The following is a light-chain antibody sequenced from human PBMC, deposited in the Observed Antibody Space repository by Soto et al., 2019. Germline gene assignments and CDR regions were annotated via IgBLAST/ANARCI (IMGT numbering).Light chain of an antibody. V-gene: IGLV2-14*01. Sequence: QSVLTQPASVSGSPGQSITISCTGTSSDVGNYNYVSWYQQHPGKAPKLMIYDVSNRPSGVSNRFSGSKSGNTASLTISGLQTEDEADYYCSSYTSGSASVFGTGTKVTVL. J-gene: IGLJ1*01. CDR3: SSYTSGSASV. CDR2: DVS. CDR1: SSDVGNYNY.